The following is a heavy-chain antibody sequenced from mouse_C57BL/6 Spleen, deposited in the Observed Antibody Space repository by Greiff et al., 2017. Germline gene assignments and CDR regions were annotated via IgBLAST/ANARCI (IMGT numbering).Heavy chain of an antibody. CDR2: IDPSDSET. Sequence: QVQLQQPGAELVRPGSSVKLSCKASGYTFTSYWMHWVKQRPIQGLEWIGNIDPSDSETHYNQKFKDKATLTVDKSSSTAYMQLSSLTSEDSAVYYCARGITTVVAGSCYFDVWGTGTTVTVSS. D-gene: IGHD1-1*01. J-gene: IGHJ1*03. CDR1: GYTFTSYW. V-gene: IGHV1-52*01. CDR3: ARGITTVVAGSCYFDV.